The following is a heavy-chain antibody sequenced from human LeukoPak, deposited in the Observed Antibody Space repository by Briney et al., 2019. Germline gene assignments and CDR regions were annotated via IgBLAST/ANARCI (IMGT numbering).Heavy chain of an antibody. D-gene: IGHD3-16*02. CDR2: IVVGSASS. CDR3: AAVGYTWSALSFDI. Sequence: SVTASFKASGFTFTSSAIQWVRQARGQRLEWIGWIVVGSASSNYAQKFQERVTITRDMSTNTAYMGLSSLRSEDTAVYYCAAVGYTWSALSFDIWGQGTMVTVSS. J-gene: IGHJ3*02. CDR1: GFTFTSSA. V-gene: IGHV1-58*02.